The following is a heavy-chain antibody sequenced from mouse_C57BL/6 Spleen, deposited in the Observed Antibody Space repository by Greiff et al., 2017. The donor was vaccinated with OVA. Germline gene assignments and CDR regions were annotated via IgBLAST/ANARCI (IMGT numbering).Heavy chain of an antibody. CDR2: IDPSDSYT. V-gene: IGHV1-59*01. Sequence: QVQLQQPGAELVRPGPSVKLSCKASGYTFTSYWMHWVKQRPGQGLEWIGVIDPSDSYTNYNQKFKGKATLTVDTSSSTAYMQLSSLTSEDSAVYYCARGDGNSYYFDYWGQGTTLTVSS. CDR3: ARGDGNSYYFDY. D-gene: IGHD2-1*01. J-gene: IGHJ2*01. CDR1: GYTFTSYW.